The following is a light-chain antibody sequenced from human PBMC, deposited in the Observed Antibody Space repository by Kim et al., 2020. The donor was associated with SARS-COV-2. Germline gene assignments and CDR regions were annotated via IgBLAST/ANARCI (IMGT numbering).Light chain of an antibody. CDR1: NIEKRK. CDR3: QVWDGRAVV. CDR2: RDS. V-gene: IGLV3-9*01. J-gene: IGLJ2*01. Sequence: SVALGQTARMTCGGDNIEKRKVPWYQQRPGQAPILVIYRDSKRPSGIPERVSGSNSGNTATLTISRVQAGDEADYYCQVWDGRAVVFGGGTQLTVL.